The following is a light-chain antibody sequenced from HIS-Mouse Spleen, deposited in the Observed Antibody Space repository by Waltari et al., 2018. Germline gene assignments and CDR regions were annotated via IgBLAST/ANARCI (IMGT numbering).Light chain of an antibody. V-gene: IGKV1-9*01. Sequence: DIQFTQSPSFLSASVGDRVPITCRASQGISSYLAWYQQKPGKAPKLLINAASTLQIGVPSRFSGSGSGTEFTLTISSLQPEDFATYYCQQLNSYPPTFGQGTKVEIK. CDR3: QQLNSYPPT. CDR1: QGISSY. J-gene: IGKJ1*01. CDR2: AAS.